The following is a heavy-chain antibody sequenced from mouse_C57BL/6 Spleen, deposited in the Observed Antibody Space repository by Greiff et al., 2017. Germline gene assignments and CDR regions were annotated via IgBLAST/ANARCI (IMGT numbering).Heavy chain of an antibody. Sequence: EVKVEESEGGLVQPGSSLKLSCTASGFTFSDYYMAWVRQVPEKGLEWVANITSDGSSTYYLDSLKSRFIISRDNAKHILYLQMSSLKSEDTASYYCARSIYYNGSSYGYFDVWGTGTTVTVAS. CDR1: GFTFSDYY. V-gene: IGHV5-16*01. J-gene: IGHJ1*03. CDR2: ITSDGSST. D-gene: IGHD1-1*01. CDR3: ARSIYYNGSSYGYFDV.